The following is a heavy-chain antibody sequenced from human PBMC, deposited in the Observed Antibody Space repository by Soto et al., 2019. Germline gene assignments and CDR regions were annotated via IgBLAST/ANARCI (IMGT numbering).Heavy chain of an antibody. Sequence: PSETLSLTCTVSGQSISSGHYWGWIRQPPGKRPEWIGSMHHSGTTHYNPSLRSRVTISMDTSKDQFSLKLRSVTAADTALYYCARDQGYGEISPYLDFWGQGTLVTVSS. V-gene: IGHV4-38-2*02. CDR3: ARDQGYGEISPYLDF. CDR2: MHHSGTT. CDR1: GQSISSGHY. D-gene: IGHD5-18*01. J-gene: IGHJ4*02.